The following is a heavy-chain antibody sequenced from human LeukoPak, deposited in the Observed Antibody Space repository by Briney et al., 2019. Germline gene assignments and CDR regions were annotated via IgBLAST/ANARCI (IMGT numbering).Heavy chain of an antibody. CDR1: GFTFSSYA. CDR3: AKGYYDYVWGSYYFDY. Sequence: GGSLRLSCAASGFTFSSYAMSWVRQAPGKGLEWVSAISGSGGSTYCADSVKGRFTISRDNSKNTLYLQMNSLRAEDTAVYYCAKGYYDYVWGSYYFDYWGQGTLVTISS. J-gene: IGHJ4*02. V-gene: IGHV3-23*01. CDR2: ISGSGGST. D-gene: IGHD3-16*01.